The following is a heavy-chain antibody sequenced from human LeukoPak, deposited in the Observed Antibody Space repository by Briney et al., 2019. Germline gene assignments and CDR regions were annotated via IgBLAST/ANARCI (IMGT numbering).Heavy chain of an antibody. D-gene: IGHD3-22*01. CDR2: MNPNSGNT. Sequence: ASVKVSCKASGYTFTSYDINWVRQATGQGLEWMGWMNPNSGNTGYAQKFQGRVTITRNTSISTAYMELSSLRSEDTAVYYCARGPTYYYDSSGYYRFRYFDYWGQGTLVTVSS. CDR3: ARGPTYYYDSSGYYRFRYFDY. J-gene: IGHJ4*02. V-gene: IGHV1-8*03. CDR1: GYTFTSYD.